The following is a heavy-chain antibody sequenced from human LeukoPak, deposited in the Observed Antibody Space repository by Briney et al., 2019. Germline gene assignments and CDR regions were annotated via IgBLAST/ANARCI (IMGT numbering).Heavy chain of an antibody. V-gene: IGHV1-18*01. CDR1: GYTFRNYG. CDR3: ARGRLKRVPFTKVAGALDY. CDR2: IGTYNGNT. J-gene: IGHJ4*02. D-gene: IGHD6-19*01. Sequence: GASVKVSCKASGYTFRNYGITWVRQAPGQGLAWRGWIGTYNGNTDYAQKFQGRVIMTADTSTTTAHMELRSLRSDDTAVYYCARGRLKRVPFTKVAGALDYWGQGTRVTVSS.